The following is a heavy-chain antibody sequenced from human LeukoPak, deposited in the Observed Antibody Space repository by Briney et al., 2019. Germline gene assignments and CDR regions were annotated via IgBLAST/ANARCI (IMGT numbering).Heavy chain of an antibody. Sequence: GGSLRLSCAASGFTFSCYWMSWVRQAPGKGLEWVANIKQDGSEEYYVDSVKGRFTISRDNAKNSPYLQMNSLRAEDTAVYYCASKGCTGGNCKHYFDYWGQGTLVTVAS. V-gene: IGHV3-7*03. CDR1: GFTFSCYW. CDR3: ASKGCTGGNCKHYFDY. CDR2: IKQDGSEE. D-gene: IGHD2-8*02. J-gene: IGHJ4*02.